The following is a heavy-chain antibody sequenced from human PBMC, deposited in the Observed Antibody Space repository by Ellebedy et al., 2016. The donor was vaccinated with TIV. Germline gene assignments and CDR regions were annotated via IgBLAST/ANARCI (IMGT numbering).Heavy chain of an antibody. D-gene: IGHD3-16*01. CDR3: ARQKRSDRVTLMSFDT. CDR2: IYYTGST. CDR1: GASINSSY. V-gene: IGHV4-59*08. J-gene: IGHJ4*02. Sequence: MPSETLSLTCSVSGASINSSYWSWIRQPPGKGLEWIGYIYYTGSTNYNPSLKSRVTISLDTSKKQFSLKVTSVTAADTAVYYCARQKRSDRVTLMSFDTWGRGTLVTVSS.